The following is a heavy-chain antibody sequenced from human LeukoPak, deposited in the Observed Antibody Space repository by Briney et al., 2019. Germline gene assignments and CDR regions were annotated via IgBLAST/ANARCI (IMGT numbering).Heavy chain of an antibody. CDR1: GYTFTSYG. CDR3: ATGASGWYGPLFYFDY. D-gene: IGHD6-19*01. V-gene: IGHV1-18*01. CDR2: ISAYNGNT. Sequence: EASVKVSCKASGYTFTSYGISWVRQAPGQGLEWMGWISAYNGNTNYAQKLQGRVTMTTDTSTSTAYMELRSLRSDDTAVYYCATGASGWYGPLFYFDYWGQGTLVTVSS. J-gene: IGHJ4*02.